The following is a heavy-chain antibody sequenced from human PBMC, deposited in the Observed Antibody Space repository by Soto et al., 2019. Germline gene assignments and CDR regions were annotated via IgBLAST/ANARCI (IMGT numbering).Heavy chain of an antibody. V-gene: IGHV1-69*06. D-gene: IGHD3-22*01. CDR3: ARDRTDSGYYTNWLDP. CDR2: IIPIFGTT. Sequence: QVHLMQSGAEVKKPGSSVKVSCKASGGTFGSDAITWVRQAPGQGLEWVGRIIPIFGTTNYAQNLQGRVTISADKSTLTYDMELHSLTSDDTALYYCARDRTDSGYYTNWLDPWGQGTQVTVSS. CDR1: GGTFGSDA. J-gene: IGHJ5*02.